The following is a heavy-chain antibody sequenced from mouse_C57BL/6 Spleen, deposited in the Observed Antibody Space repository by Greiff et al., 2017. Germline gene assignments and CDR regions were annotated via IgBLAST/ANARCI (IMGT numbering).Heavy chain of an antibody. CDR1: GYTFNSYW. D-gene: IGHD2-3*01. CDR2: ITPRNGGT. V-gene: IGHV1-53*01. Sequence: QVHLQQSGSELVKPGASVQLSCKASGYTFNSYWMHWVKQRPGHGLEWIGHITPRNGGTNYNEQFKSKATLTIAKSSSTAYMQLSSLTSESSAVYYCARVYDGYNPAWFAYWGQGTLVTVAA. J-gene: IGHJ3*01. CDR3: ARVYDGYNPAWFAY.